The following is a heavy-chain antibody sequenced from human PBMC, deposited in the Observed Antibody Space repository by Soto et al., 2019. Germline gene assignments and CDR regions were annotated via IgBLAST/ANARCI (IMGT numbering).Heavy chain of an antibody. V-gene: IGHV2-5*02. Sequence: QITLKESGPTLVNPTQTLALTCTFSGFSLSTSGVGVGWIRQPPGKALEWLALIYWDDDKRYTPSLKSRLPITEDASKHQVVVTMTDVAPVDTATYFCTLDQSFLWFGELGPPFDYWGQGTLVTVSS. CDR2: IYWDDDK. J-gene: IGHJ4*02. CDR1: GFSLSTSGVG. D-gene: IGHD3-10*01. CDR3: TLDQSFLWFGELGPPFDY.